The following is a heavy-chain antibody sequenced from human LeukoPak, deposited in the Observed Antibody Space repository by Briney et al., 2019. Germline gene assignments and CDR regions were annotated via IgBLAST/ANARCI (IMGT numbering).Heavy chain of an antibody. CDR3: ARVSSSGWDYYYYYYMDV. V-gene: IGHV3-7*01. Sequence: PGGSLRLSCAASGFTVSSNYMTWVRQAPGKGLEWVANIKQDGSEKYYVDSVKGRFTISRDNAKNSLYLQMNSLRADDTAVYYCARVSSSGWDYYYYYYMDVWGKGTTVTVSS. CDR2: IKQDGSEK. D-gene: IGHD6-19*01. J-gene: IGHJ6*03. CDR1: GFTVSSNY.